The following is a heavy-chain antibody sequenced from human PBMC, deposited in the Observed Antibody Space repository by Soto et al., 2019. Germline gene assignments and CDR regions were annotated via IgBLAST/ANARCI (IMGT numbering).Heavy chain of an antibody. CDR2: INPNGGST. D-gene: IGHD2-21*01. J-gene: IGHJ4*02. CDR1: GYIFTNYY. CDR3: ARGLYSGDK. V-gene: IGHV1-46*01. Sequence: QVRLVQSGAEVTKPGASVKVSCKASGYIFTNYYIHWVRQAPGQGLEWMAIINPNGGSTNFAQEFQGRITLTRDTSTSTVYMDLSSLTSEDTAVYYCARGLYSGDKWGQGTLVTVSS.